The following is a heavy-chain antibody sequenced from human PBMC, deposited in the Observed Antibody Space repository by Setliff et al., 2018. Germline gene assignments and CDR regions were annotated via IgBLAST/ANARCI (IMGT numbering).Heavy chain of an antibody. CDR3: ARVMGGSYGFSWFDP. J-gene: IGHJ5*02. Sequence: SETLSLTCTVSGGSISSGDHYWSWIRQPPGKGLEWIGYIYYSGSTYYNPSLKSRVTISVDTSKNQFSLKLSSVTAADTAVYYCARVMGGSYGFSWFDPWGQGTLVTVSS. CDR1: GGSISSGDHY. CDR2: IYYSGST. D-gene: IGHD1-26*01. V-gene: IGHV4-30-4*08.